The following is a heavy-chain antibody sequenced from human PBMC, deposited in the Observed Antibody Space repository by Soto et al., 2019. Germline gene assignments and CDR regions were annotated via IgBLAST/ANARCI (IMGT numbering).Heavy chain of an antibody. CDR1: EFTFSNYA. CDR3: AKDPPQLIIYFDY. D-gene: IGHD6-13*01. V-gene: IGHV3-23*01. Sequence: GGSLRLSCAASEFTFSNYAMSWVRQAPGKGLEWVSSISDNGGTTYYADSVKGRFTISRDNSKNTLYLQMNSLRAEDTAVYYCAKDPPQLIIYFDYWGDGTQITV. CDR2: ISDNGGTT. J-gene: IGHJ4*01.